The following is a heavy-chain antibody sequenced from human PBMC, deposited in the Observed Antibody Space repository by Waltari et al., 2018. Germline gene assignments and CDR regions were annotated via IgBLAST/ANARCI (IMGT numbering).Heavy chain of an antibody. D-gene: IGHD3-16*01. Sequence: QVQLQESGPGLVKPSETLSLTCTVSGGSISSYYWSWIRQPPGKGLEWIGYIYYSGSTNYNPSLKSRGTISVDTSKNQFSLKLSSVTAADTAVYYCARHARPRVWTGYMDVWGKGTTVTISS. CDR3: ARHARPRVWTGYMDV. CDR1: GGSISSYY. V-gene: IGHV4-59*08. CDR2: IYYSGST. J-gene: IGHJ6*03.